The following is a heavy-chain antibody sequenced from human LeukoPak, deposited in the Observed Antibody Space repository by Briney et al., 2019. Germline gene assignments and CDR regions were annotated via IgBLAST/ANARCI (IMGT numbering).Heavy chain of an antibody. CDR1: GFTFSSYA. J-gene: IGHJ4*02. CDR2: VSGSGGST. V-gene: IGHV3-23*01. D-gene: IGHD1-26*01. Sequence: GGSLRLSCAASGFTFSSYAMSWVRQAPGKGLEWVSAVSGSGGSTYYADSVKGRPTISRDNSKNTLYLQMNSLRAEDTAVYYCAKDPQLSGWELQPLYFDYWGQGTLVTVSS. CDR3: AKDPQLSGWELQPLYFDY.